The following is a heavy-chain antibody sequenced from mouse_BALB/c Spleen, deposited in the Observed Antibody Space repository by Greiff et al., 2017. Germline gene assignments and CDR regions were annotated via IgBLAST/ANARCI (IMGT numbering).Heavy chain of an antibody. CDR2: IHYSGST. CDR1: GYSITSGYS. V-gene: IGHV3-1*02. CDR3: ALYDGYPAWFAY. D-gene: IGHD2-3*01. J-gene: IGHJ3*01. Sequence: EVKLMESGPDLVKPSQSLSLTCTVTGYSITSGYSWHWIRQFPGNKLEWMGYIHYSGSTNYNPSLKSRISITRDTSKNQFFLQLNSVTTEDTATYYCALYDGYPAWFAYWGQGTLVTVSA.